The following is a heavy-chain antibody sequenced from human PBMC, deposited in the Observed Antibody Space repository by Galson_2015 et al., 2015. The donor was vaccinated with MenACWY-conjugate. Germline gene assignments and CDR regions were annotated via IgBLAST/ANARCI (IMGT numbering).Heavy chain of an antibody. Sequence: SLRLSCAASGFIFNTYWMHWVRQAPGKGLVWVSRINPGGSSTTYADSVKDRFTISRDNAKNTLYLQMNSLRPEDTAVFYCAKTRGAYFYMDCWGQGTMVTVSS. J-gene: IGHJ4*02. CDR1: GFIFNTYW. CDR3: AKTRGAYFYMDC. V-gene: IGHV3-74*01. CDR2: INPGGSST. D-gene: IGHD1-26*01.